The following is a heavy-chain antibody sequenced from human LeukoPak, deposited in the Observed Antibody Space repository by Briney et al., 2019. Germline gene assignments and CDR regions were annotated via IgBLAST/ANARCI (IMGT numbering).Heavy chain of an antibody. CDR2: INPNNRGT. CDR3: ARDQGSDDSSDYWPLDY. J-gene: IGHJ4*02. CDR1: GYTFTAYY. V-gene: IGHV1-2*02. Sequence: ASVKVSCKASGYTFTAYYIHWVRLAPGQGLEWMGWINPNNRGTNYAQKFQGRVTMTRDTSISTAYMELSRLRSDDTAVYYCARDQGSDDSSDYWPLDYWGQGTLVTVSS. D-gene: IGHD3-22*01.